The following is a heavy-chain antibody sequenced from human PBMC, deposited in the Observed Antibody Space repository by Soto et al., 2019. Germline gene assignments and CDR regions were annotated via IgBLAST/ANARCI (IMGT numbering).Heavy chain of an antibody. D-gene: IGHD4-17*01. CDR1: GFTFSSYS. CDR2: ISSSSSYI. J-gene: IGHJ6*02. V-gene: IGHV3-21*04. CDR3: ARGEATVVTLSHYYYGMDV. Sequence: PGGSLRLSCAASGFTFSSYSMNWVRQAPGKGLEWVSSISSSSSYIYYADSVKGRFTISRDNAKNSLYLQMNSLRAEDTAVYYCARGEATVVTLSHYYYGMDVWGQGTTVTVSS.